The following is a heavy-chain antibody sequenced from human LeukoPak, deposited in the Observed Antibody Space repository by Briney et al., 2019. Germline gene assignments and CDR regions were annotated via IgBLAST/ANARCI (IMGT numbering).Heavy chain of an antibody. CDR3: ARYGPGSGSYYVVY. V-gene: IGHV4-39*01. CDR1: GGSIRSSYYY. D-gene: IGHD3-10*01. Sequence: SETLSLTCTVSGGSIRSSYYYWGWIRQPPGKGLEWIGSIYDSGSTYYNPSLKSRVTISVDTSKNQFSLKLNSVTAADTAVYYCARYGPGSGSYYVVYWGQGTLVTVSS. CDR2: IYDSGST. J-gene: IGHJ4*02.